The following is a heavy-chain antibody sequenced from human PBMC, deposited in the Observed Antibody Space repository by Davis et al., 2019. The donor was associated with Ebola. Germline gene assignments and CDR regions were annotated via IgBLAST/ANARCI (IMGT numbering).Heavy chain of an antibody. V-gene: IGHV3-21*06. Sequence: PGGSLRLSCAVSTFTFSTYSMNWVRQAPGKGLEWVSSISGSGFYIYYADSVKGRFTISRDNAKNSLYLQMNSLRAEDTAAYYCAGGKDSSGWYGDDAFDFWGQGTMVTVSS. J-gene: IGHJ3*01. CDR1: TFTFSTYS. D-gene: IGHD6-19*01. CDR3: AGGKDSSGWYGDDAFDF. CDR2: ISGSGFYI.